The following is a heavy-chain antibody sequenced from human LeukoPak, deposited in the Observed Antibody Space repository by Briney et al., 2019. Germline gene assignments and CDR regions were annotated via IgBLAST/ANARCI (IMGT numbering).Heavy chain of an antibody. Sequence: GGSLRLSCAASGFTFSDYGMYWVRQAPGKGLEWVALIFYDGSRQYYVDSVRGRFTVSRDNAKNTLYLHMNNLRAEDTAVYYCAKRGYDTTGYWDYFDSWGQGTLVTVSS. CDR3: AKRGYDTTGYWDYFDS. J-gene: IGHJ4*02. CDR1: GFTFSDYG. V-gene: IGHV3-33*06. CDR2: IFYDGSRQ. D-gene: IGHD3-22*01.